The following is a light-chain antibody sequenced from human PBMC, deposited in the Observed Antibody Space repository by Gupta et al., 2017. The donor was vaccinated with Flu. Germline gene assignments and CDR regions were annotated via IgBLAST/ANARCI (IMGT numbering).Light chain of an antibody. V-gene: IGLV3-21*02. CDR1: YIGSKA. J-gene: IGLJ2*01. CDR2: DNS. Sequence: VAPGETAMITCGGIYIGSKAVYWYQQKPGQDPVLVVSDNSDRPSGIPERLSRSNSGDTAALTISRVEAGDEADYYCQVWDSTVVFGGGTKLTVL. CDR3: QVWDSTVV.